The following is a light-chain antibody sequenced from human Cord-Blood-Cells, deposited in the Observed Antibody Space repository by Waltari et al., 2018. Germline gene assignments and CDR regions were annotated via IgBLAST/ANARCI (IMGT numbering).Light chain of an antibody. CDR2: AAS. CDR3: QQSYSTPYI. Sequence: DIQMTQSPSSPPASVGDSVTITCRASQSISSHLIWYQQKPGKAPKHLIYAASRLQSGVPSRFSGSGSGTDFTLTISSLRPEDVASYYCQQSYSTPYIFGQGTKLDIK. J-gene: IGKJ2*01. V-gene: IGKV1-39*01. CDR1: QSISSH.